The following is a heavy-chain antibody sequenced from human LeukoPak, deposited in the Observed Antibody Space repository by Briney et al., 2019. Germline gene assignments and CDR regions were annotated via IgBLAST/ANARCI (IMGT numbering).Heavy chain of an antibody. Sequence: PGGSLRLSCAASGFTFSSYAMSWVRQAPGKGLEWVSAVSGSGGSTYYADSVKGRFTISRDNSKNTLYLQMNSLRAEDTAVYYCAKGLYCSSTSCYVPFDYWGQGTLVTVSS. CDR1: GFTFSSYA. D-gene: IGHD2-2*01. V-gene: IGHV3-23*01. CDR2: VSGSGGST. J-gene: IGHJ4*02. CDR3: AKGLYCSSTSCYVPFDY.